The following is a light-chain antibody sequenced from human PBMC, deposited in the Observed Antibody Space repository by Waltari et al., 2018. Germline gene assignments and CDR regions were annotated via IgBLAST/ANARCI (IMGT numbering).Light chain of an antibody. CDR1: QSLLSNRRKH. V-gene: IGKV4-1*01. CDR2: WAS. Sequence: DIVMTQSPESLTVSLGSRATVNCESSQSLLSNRRKHLAWYQQKPGQPPKSLFYWASTRQSGVPDRFNASGSGTDFTLTISSLQAEDVAVYFCQQYYTRPLTFGEGTKVEI. J-gene: IGKJ4*01. CDR3: QQYYTRPLT.